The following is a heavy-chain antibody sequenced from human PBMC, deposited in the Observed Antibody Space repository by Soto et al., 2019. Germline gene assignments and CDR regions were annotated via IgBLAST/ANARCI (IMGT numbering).Heavy chain of an antibody. V-gene: IGHV4-59*08. J-gene: IGHJ4*02. CDR2: LYYSGST. CDR1: GGSVSSYY. Sequence: QVQLQESGPGLVKPSETLSLTCTVSGGSVSSYYWSWIRQPPGKGLEWVGYLYYSGSTNYNPSLKSRVTISVDTSKNQFSLKLNSVTAADTAVYYCARRYGSSFDYWGQGTLVTVSS. CDR3: ARRYGSSFDY. D-gene: IGHD6-13*01.